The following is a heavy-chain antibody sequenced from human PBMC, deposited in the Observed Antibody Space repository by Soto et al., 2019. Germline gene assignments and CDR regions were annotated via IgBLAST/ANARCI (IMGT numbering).Heavy chain of an antibody. CDR1: GGSISEKY. J-gene: IGHJ5*02. D-gene: IGHD6-13*01. CDR2: IFANGHT. V-gene: IGHV4-4*07. CDR3: VASLAASGLNWLDP. Sequence: SETLSLTCIVSGGSISEKYWNWVRQPPGKGLEWIGLIFANGHTDYNPSLKSRVTMSVDAPKNQFSLRLTSMTAADTAVYYCVASLAASGLNWLDPWGRGTLVTVSS.